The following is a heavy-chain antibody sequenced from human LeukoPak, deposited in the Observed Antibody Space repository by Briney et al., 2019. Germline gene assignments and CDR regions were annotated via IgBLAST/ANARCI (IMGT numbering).Heavy chain of an antibody. J-gene: IGHJ4*02. CDR3: AREHPVAPRLLGY. D-gene: IGHD6-6*01. CDR2: ISAYNGNT. V-gene: IGHV1-18*01. Sequence: WISAYNGNTNYAQKLQGRVTMTTDTSTSTAYMELRSLRSDDTAVYYCAREHPVAPRLLGYWGQGTLVTVSS.